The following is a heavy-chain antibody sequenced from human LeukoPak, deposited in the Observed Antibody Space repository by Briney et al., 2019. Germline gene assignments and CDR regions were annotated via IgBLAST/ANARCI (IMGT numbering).Heavy chain of an antibody. D-gene: IGHD3-3*01. V-gene: IGHV1-18*01. CDR2: ISAYNGNT. CDR1: GYTFTSYG. J-gene: IGHJ5*02. Sequence: ASVKVSGKASGYTFTSYGISWVRQAPGQGLEWMGWISAYNGNTNYAQKLQGRVTMTTDTSTSTAYMELRSLRSDDTAVYYCARQGRNYDFWSGYTDTNWFDPWGQGTLVTVSS. CDR3: ARQGRNYDFWSGYTDTNWFDP.